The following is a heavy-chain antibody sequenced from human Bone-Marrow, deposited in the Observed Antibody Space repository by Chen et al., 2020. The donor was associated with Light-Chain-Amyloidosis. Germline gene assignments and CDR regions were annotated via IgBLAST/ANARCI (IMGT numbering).Heavy chain of an antibody. Sequence: QVQLVQSGAEVKKPGSSVKVSCKASGGTFSSYAISWVRQAPGQGLEWMGGIIPIFGTANYAQKVQGRVTITADESTSTAYMELSSLRSEDTAVYYCARDRWIVVVPAAIRYYYYGMDVWGQGTTVTVSS. CDR1: GGTFSSYA. CDR2: IIPIFGTA. D-gene: IGHD2-2*02. V-gene: IGHV1-69*01. CDR3: ARDRWIVVVPAAIRYYYYGMDV. J-gene: IGHJ6*02.